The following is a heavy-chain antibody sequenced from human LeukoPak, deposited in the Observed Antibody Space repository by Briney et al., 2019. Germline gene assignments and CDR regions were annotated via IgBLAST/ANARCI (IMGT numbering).Heavy chain of an antibody. V-gene: IGHV3-23*01. D-gene: IGHD6-13*01. J-gene: IGHJ4*02. CDR2: ISDTGGST. CDR3: AKGGGSSSWTNLDY. Sequence: GGSLRLSFAASGFTFNSYAMSWVRQAPGKGLEWVSGISDTGGSTYYADSVKGRFTISRDNSKNTLYLQMNSLRAEDTAVYYCAKGGGSSSWTNLDYWGQGTLVTVSS. CDR1: GFTFNSYA.